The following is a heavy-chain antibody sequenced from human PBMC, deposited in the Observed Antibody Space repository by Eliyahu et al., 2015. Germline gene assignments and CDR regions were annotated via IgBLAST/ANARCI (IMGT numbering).Heavy chain of an antibody. D-gene: IGHD3-22*01. CDR3: ARSLLTMTVVVNNRAFDI. V-gene: IGHV1-18*01. Sequence: QVQLVQSGAEVKKPGDSXKVSCXTSGYTFDSYGXXWVRQAPGRRPEWMGWISVYNGNTKYAQSVQGRLTLTTDTSTTTAYMELRRLTSDDTAVYYCARSLLTMTVVVNNRAFDIWGQGTLVTVSS. CDR2: ISVYNGNT. CDR1: GYTFDSYG. J-gene: IGHJ3*02.